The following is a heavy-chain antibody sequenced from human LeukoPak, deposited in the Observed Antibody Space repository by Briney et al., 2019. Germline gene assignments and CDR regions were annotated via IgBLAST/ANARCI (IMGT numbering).Heavy chain of an antibody. D-gene: IGHD1/OR15-1a*01. J-gene: IGHJ3*02. CDR3: AKVATPNTLDALDI. CDR2: ISLSDSI. Sequence: GGSLRLSCAAYGFTFSSYGMTWVRQAPGKGLEWVSLISLSDSIFYADSVKGRFTISRDNSKSTVHLQMDGLRVDDTAVYYCAKVATPNTLDALDIWGQGTMVTVSS. V-gene: IGHV3-23*01. CDR1: GFTFSSYG.